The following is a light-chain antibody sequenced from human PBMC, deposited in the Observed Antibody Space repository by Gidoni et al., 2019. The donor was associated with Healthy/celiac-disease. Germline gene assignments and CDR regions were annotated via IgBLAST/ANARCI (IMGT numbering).Light chain of an antibody. CDR1: HSISRY. V-gene: IGKV1-39*01. CDR2: DAS. CDR3: QQSYSTPLA. J-gene: IGKJ3*01. Sequence: DIQMTQSTSSLSASLGDRVTITCRASHSISRYLNWYQQKPGKAPKILIYDASSLQIGVPSSFSGSGSGTDFTLTIRSLQPEYCATYYWQQSYSTPLAFGPGTKVDIK.